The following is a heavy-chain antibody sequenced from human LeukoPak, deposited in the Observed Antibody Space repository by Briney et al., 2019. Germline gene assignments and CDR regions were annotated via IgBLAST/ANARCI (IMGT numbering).Heavy chain of an antibody. CDR2: IYHSGST. D-gene: IGHD2-2*01. J-gene: IGHJ4*02. Sequence: SQTLSLTCAVSGGSISSGGYSWSWIRQPPGKGLEWIGYIYHSGSTYYNPSLKSRVTISVDRSKNQFSLKLSSVTAADTAVYHCARGYCSSTSCYPPGRYYFDYWGQGTLVTVSS. CDR3: ARGYCSSTSCYPPGRYYFDY. CDR1: GGSISSGGYS. V-gene: IGHV4-30-2*01.